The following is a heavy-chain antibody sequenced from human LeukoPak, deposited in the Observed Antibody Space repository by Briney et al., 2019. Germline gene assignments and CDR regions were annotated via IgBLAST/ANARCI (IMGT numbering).Heavy chain of an antibody. CDR2: IRSKANSYAT. Sequence: PGGSLRLSCAASGFTFSGSAMHWVRQASGKGLEWVGRIRSKANSYATAYAASVKGRFTISRDDSKNTAYLQMNSLKTEDTAVYYCTGRGRNSSGYLDYWGQGTLVTVSS. CDR1: GFTFSGSA. J-gene: IGHJ4*02. D-gene: IGHD3-22*01. CDR3: TGRGRNSSGYLDY. V-gene: IGHV3-73*01.